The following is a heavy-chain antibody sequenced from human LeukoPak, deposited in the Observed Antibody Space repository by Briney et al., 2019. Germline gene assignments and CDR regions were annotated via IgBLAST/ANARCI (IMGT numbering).Heavy chain of an antibody. CDR1: GGSISSDDYY. V-gene: IGHV4-30-4*08. CDR3: ARGGYGGYYYYMDV. J-gene: IGHJ6*03. Sequence: SQTLSLTCTVSGGSISSDDYYWSWIRQPPGKGLEWIGYIYYSGSTYYNPSPKSRVTISVDTSKNQFSLKLSSVTAADTAVYYCARGGYGGYYYYMDVWGKGTTVTVSS. CDR2: IYYSGST. D-gene: IGHD5-18*01.